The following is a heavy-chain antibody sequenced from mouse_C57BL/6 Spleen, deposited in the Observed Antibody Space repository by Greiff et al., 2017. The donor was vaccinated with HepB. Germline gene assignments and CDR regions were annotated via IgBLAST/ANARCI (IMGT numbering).Heavy chain of an antibody. CDR1: GYAFSSSW. CDR2: IYPGDGDT. J-gene: IGHJ1*03. V-gene: IGHV1-82*01. CDR3: AGGSLYDYGDWYFDV. Sequence: QVQLQQSGPELVKPGASVKISCKASGYAFSSSWMNWVKQRPGKGLEWIGRIYPGDGDTNYNGKFKGKATLTADKSSSTAYMQLSSLTSEDSAVYFCAGGSLYDYGDWYFDVWGTGTTVTVSS. D-gene: IGHD2-4*01.